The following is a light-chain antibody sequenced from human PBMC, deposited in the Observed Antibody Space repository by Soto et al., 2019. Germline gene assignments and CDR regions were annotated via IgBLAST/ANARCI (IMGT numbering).Light chain of an antibody. V-gene: IGLV2-23*02. Sequence: QSALTQPASVSGSPGQSITISCTGTSSDVGSYNLVSWYQQHPGKAPKLMIYEVSKRPSGVSNRFSGSKSGNTASLTISGLQAEDEADYYCCSYAGSSTPYVFGTGTKANVL. CDR2: EVS. CDR3: CSYAGSSTPYV. J-gene: IGLJ1*01. CDR1: SSDVGSYNL.